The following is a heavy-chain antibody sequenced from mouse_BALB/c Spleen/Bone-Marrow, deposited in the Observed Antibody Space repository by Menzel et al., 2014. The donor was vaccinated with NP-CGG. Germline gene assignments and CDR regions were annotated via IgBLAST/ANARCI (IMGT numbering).Heavy chain of an antibody. V-gene: IGHV5-17*02. CDR2: ISSGSSSI. CDR1: GFTFSSFG. J-gene: IGHJ4*01. Sequence: EVKLVESGGGLVQPGGSRKLSCAASGFTFSSFGMHWVRQAPEKGLEWVAYISSGSSSIYYADTVKGRFTISRDNSKNSLFLQMTSLRSEDTAMYYCARGNGQGYPMDYWGQGVSVTVSS. CDR3: ARGNGQGYPMDY. D-gene: IGHD3-1*01.